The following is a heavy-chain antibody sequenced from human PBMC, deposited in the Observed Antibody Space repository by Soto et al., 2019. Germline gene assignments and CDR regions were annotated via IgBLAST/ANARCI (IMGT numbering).Heavy chain of an antibody. Sequence: QVQLVESGGGVVQPGRSLRLSCAASGFTFSSYGMHWVRQAPGKGLEWVAVISYDGRNKNYADSVKGRFTISRDNPKNSLYPQMNSLRAKEPAGYYRATDLGVEVTIRFFDYWGQGTLVSVSS. CDR3: ATDLGVEVTIRFFDY. CDR2: ISYDGRNK. CDR1: GFTFSSYG. V-gene: IGHV3-30*03. D-gene: IGHD4-17*01. J-gene: IGHJ4*02.